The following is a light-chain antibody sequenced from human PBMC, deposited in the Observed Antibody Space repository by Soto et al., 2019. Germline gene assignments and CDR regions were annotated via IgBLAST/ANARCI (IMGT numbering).Light chain of an antibody. CDR2: EVT. Sequence: QSALTQPASVSGSPGQSITISCTGTSGDIGGYNYVSWYQQHPGKAPKLLISEVTNRPSGVSNRFSGSKSGNTASLTISGLQAEDEADYYCSSYAPSDVIFGGGTKLTVL. V-gene: IGLV2-14*01. CDR1: SGDIGGYNY. J-gene: IGLJ2*01. CDR3: SSYAPSDVI.